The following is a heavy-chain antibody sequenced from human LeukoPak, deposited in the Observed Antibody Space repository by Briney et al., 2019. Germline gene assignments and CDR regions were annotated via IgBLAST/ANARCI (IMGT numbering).Heavy chain of an antibody. J-gene: IGHJ4*02. CDR1: GFTFSSYS. Sequence: GGSLRLSCAASGFTFSSYSMNWVRQAPGKGLEWVSSISSSSSYIYYADSVKGRFTISRDNAKNSLYLQMNSLRAEDTAVYYCARAILTTLTSYFDYWGQGTLVTVSS. CDR2: ISSSSSYI. CDR3: ARAILTTLTSYFDY. D-gene: IGHD4-17*01. V-gene: IGHV3-21*01.